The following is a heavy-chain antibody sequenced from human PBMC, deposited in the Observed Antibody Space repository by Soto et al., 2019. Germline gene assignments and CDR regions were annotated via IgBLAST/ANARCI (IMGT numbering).Heavy chain of an antibody. Sequence: QVQLVESGGGVVQPGRSLRLSCAASGFTFSSYAMHWVRQAPGKGLEWVVIISYDGSNKYYADSVKGRFTISRDNSKNTLYLQMNSLRAEDTAVYYCARGARGAVAGTIDYWGQGTLVTVSS. CDR2: ISYDGSNK. CDR1: GFTFSSYA. D-gene: IGHD6-19*01. V-gene: IGHV3-30-3*01. CDR3: ARGARGAVAGTIDY. J-gene: IGHJ4*02.